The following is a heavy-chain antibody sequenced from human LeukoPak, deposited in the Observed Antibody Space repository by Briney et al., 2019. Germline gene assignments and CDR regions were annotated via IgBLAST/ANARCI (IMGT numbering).Heavy chain of an antibody. V-gene: IGHV3-23*01. CDR3: AKKYCGGGSCNSGAFDI. J-gene: IGHJ3*02. CDR2: ISANSGTT. Sequence: GGSLKLSCEASGFTFTNYGMSWVRQAPGQGLEWMSGISANSGTTYYADTLKGRFTISRDNSKNTLYLQMNSLRAEDTAVYYCAKKYCGGGSCNSGAFDIWGQGTLVTVSS. CDR1: GFTFTNYG. D-gene: IGHD2-15*01.